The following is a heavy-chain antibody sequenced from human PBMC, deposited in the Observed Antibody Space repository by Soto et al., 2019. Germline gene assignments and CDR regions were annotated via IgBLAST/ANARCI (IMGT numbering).Heavy chain of an antibody. CDR1: GYSFTSYW. J-gene: IGHJ6*02. CDR2: IDPSDSYT. CDR3: ASPMVRGAYGMDV. V-gene: IGHV5-10-1*01. Sequence: GEYLKISCKGSGYSFTSYWISWVRQMPGKGLEWMGRIDPSDSYTNYSPSFQVHVTISADKSISTACLQWSSLKASDTAMYYCASPMVRGAYGMDVWGQGTTVTVSS. D-gene: IGHD3-10*01.